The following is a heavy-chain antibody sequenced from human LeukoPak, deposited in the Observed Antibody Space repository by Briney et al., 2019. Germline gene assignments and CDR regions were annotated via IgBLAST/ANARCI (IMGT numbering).Heavy chain of an antibody. D-gene: IGHD3-10*01. CDR2: IFPDDSDT. CDR1: GYIFTNYW. V-gene: IGHV5-51*01. CDR3: ARPQTGAGDAFDL. J-gene: IGHJ3*01. Sequence: GESLKISCEASGYIFTNYWIAWVRHMPGKGLECIGIIFPDDSDTRYSPSFQGQVTISVDKSISTSYLQWNNLKASDTAIYFCARPQTGAGDAFDLWGQGTLVTISS.